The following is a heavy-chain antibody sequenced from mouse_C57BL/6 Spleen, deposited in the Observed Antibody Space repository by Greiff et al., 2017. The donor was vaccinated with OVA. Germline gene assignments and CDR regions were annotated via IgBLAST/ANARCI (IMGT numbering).Heavy chain of an antibody. CDR1: GYTFTDYE. CDR2: IDPETGGT. Sequence: QVQLQQSGAELVRPGASVTLSCKASGYTFTDYEMHWVKQTPVHGLEWIGAIDPETGGTAYNQKFKGKAILTADKSSSTAYMELRSLPSEDSAVYYCTRWGYYYGSSYFDYWGQGTTLTVSS. J-gene: IGHJ2*01. D-gene: IGHD1-1*01. V-gene: IGHV1-15*01. CDR3: TRWGYYYGSSYFDY.